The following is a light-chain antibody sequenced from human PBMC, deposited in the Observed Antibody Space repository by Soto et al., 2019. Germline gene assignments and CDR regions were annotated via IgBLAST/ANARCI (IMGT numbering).Light chain of an antibody. J-gene: IGKJ1*01. CDR1: QPINNW. V-gene: IGKV1-5*03. Sequence: DFQMTQSPSTLSSFVGDRVTITCRASQPINNWLAWFQQKPGKAPKLLIYKASSLQSGVPSRFSGSGSGTEFTLTISSLQPDDIATYYCQQYYGPWTFGQGNKVEIK. CDR3: QQYYGPWT. CDR2: KAS.